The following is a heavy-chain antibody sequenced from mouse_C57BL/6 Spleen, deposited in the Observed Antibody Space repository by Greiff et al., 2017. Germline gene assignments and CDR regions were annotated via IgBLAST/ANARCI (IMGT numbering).Heavy chain of an antibody. Sequence: QVQLQQPGAELVMPGASVKLSCKASGYTFTSYWMHWVKQRPGQGLEWIGEIDPSDSYTNYNQKFKGKSTLTVDKSSSTAYMQLSSLTSEDSAVYYGAGGEDTGSGHGGGVDYWGQGTTVTVSS. V-gene: IGHV1-69*01. J-gene: IGHJ4*01. CDR1: GYTFTSYW. CDR2: IDPSDSYT. D-gene: IGHD3-2*02. CDR3: AGGEDTGSGHGGGVDY.